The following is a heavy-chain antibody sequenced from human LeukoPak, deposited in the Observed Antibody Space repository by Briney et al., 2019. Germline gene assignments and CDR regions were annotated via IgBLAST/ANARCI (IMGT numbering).Heavy chain of an antibody. Sequence: GGSLRLSCAASGFTFSSYGMHWVRQAPGKGLEWVAVISSDEINEYYADSVKGRFTISRDNSKNTLYLQINSLRGEDTAVYYCAKGESITSAWFDPWGQGTLVTVSS. J-gene: IGHJ5*02. CDR3: AKGESITSAWFDP. D-gene: IGHD5-24*01. CDR2: ISSDEINE. V-gene: IGHV3-30*18. CDR1: GFTFSSYG.